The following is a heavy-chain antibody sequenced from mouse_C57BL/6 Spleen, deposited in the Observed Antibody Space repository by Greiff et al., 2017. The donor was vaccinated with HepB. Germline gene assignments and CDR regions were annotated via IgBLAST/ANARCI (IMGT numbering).Heavy chain of an antibody. J-gene: IGHJ4*01. D-gene: IGHD1-1*01. Sequence: VQLVESGPELVKPGASVKISCKASGYAFSSSWMNWVKQRPGKGLEWIGRIYPGDGDTNYNGKFKGKATLTADKSSSTAYMQLSSLASEDSAVYCCAPRGYGSRYDAMDYWGQGTSVTVSS. CDR2: IYPGDGDT. V-gene: IGHV1-82*01. CDR1: GYAFSSSW. CDR3: APRGYGSRYDAMDY.